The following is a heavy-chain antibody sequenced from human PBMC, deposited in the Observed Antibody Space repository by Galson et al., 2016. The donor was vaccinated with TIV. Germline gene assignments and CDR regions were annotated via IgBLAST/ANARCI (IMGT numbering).Heavy chain of an antibody. J-gene: IGHJ6*02. CDR1: GFTFSSYA. V-gene: IGHV3-23*01. CDR3: AKHFTRYVVSDGVLDV. Sequence: SLRLSCAASGFTFSSYAMGWVRQAPGKGLEWVSTIRGSGISKYYADSVKGRFTISRDNSKSTVYLRMDSLGAEDTATYYCAKHFTRYVVSDGVLDVWGQGTTVTVS. CDR2: IRGSGISK. D-gene: IGHD3-9*01.